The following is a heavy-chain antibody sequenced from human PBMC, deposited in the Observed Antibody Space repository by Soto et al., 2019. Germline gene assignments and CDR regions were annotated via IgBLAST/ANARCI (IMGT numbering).Heavy chain of an antibody. Sequence: QVQLVQSGAEVKKPGSSVKVSCKASGGTFSSYAISWVRQAPGQGLEWMGGIIPIFGTANYAQKFQGRVTITADKSTSTAYMELSSLRSEDTAVYYCARSYYYVSSGYPRDAFDIWGQGTMVTVSS. J-gene: IGHJ3*02. CDR3: ARSYYYVSSGYPRDAFDI. V-gene: IGHV1-69*06. D-gene: IGHD3-22*01. CDR1: GGTFSSYA. CDR2: IIPIFGTA.